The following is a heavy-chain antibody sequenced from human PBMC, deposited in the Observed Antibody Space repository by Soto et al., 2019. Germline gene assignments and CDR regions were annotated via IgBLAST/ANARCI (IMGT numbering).Heavy chain of an antibody. Sequence: ASVKVSCKASGYTFTGYFMHWVRQAPGQGLEWMVWINPYSGGADYAQSFQGRVTMTRDTSSSTVYMELSRRRFDDTAAYYGARVIRGAYYNSPLDTWGQGTVVTVSS. J-gene: IGHJ5*02. CDR3: ARVIRGAYYNSPLDT. D-gene: IGHD3-10*01. CDR1: GYTFTGYF. CDR2: INPYSGGA. V-gene: IGHV1-2*02.